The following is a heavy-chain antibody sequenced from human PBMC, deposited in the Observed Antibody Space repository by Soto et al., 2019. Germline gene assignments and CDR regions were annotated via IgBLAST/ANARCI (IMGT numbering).Heavy chain of an antibody. CDR1: GYTFTSYA. Sequence: QVQLVQSGAEEKKPGASVKVSCKASGYTFTSYAMHWVRQAPGQRLEWMGWINAGNGNTKYSQKFQGRVTITRDTAASTAYMELRSRRSEDTAVYYCARAPAIYYYYGMDVWGQGTTVTVSS. D-gene: IGHD5-18*01. V-gene: IGHV1-3*05. CDR3: ARAPAIYYYYGMDV. J-gene: IGHJ6*02. CDR2: INAGNGNT.